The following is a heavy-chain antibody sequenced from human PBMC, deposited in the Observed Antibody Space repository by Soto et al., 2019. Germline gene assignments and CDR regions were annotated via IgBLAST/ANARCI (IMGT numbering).Heavy chain of an antibody. J-gene: IGHJ4*02. D-gene: IGHD6-13*01. Sequence: SETLSLTCTVSGGSISSYYWSWIRQPAGKGPEWIGRIYTSGSTNYNPSLKSRVTMSVDTSKNQFSLKLSSVTAADTAVYYCARALAAAGTIYYFDYWGQGTLVTVSS. CDR2: IYTSGST. V-gene: IGHV4-4*07. CDR3: ARALAAAGTIYYFDY. CDR1: GGSISSYY.